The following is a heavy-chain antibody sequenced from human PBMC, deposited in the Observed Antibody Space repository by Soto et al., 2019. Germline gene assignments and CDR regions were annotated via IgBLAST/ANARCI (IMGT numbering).Heavy chain of an antibody. CDR1: GLSVSGSY. CDR2: MYSGGRR. Sequence: EVHLVETGGGLIQPGGSVRLSCVASGLSVSGSYMNWVRQAPGEGLEWVSVMYSGGRRYYADSVKGRFTISRDDSKNIVYPQMTDLEVGDTAVYYCARGLFVVRGVSFDTWCQGTLVRVSS. CDR3: ARGLFVVRGVSFDT. J-gene: IGHJ4*02. D-gene: IGHD3-10*01. V-gene: IGHV3-53*02.